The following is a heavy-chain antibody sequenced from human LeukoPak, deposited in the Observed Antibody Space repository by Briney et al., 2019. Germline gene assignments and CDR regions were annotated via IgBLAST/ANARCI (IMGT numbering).Heavy chain of an antibody. J-gene: IGHJ4*02. D-gene: IGHD3-22*01. CDR1: GFTFSSYA. Sequence: PGGSLRLSCAASGFTFSSYAMSWVRQAPGKGLEWVSAISGSGGSTYYADSVKGQFTISRDNSKNTLYLQMNSLRAEDTAVYYCAKASVGSSSGYPSDYWGQGTLVTVSS. CDR3: AKASVGSSSGYPSDY. V-gene: IGHV3-23*01. CDR2: ISGSGGST.